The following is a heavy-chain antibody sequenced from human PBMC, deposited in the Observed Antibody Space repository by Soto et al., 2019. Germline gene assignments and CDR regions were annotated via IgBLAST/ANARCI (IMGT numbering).Heavy chain of an antibody. CDR2: IYSSGST. V-gene: IGHV4-4*07. J-gene: IGHJ5*02. CDR1: GGSISSYY. CDR3: AREAITIFGEQRFGP. Sequence: SETLSLTCTVSGGSISSYYWSWIRQSAGRGLEWIGRIYSSGSTNYNPSLKSRVSMSVDTSKNQFSLKLSSVAAADTAVYYCAREAITIFGEQRFGPWGHGTLVTVSS. D-gene: IGHD3-3*01.